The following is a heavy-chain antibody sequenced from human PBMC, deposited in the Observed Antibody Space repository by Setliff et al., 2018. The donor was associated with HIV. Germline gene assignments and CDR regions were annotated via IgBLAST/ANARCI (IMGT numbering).Heavy chain of an antibody. D-gene: IGHD5-12*01. CDR2: IYTRWST. J-gene: IGHJ5*01. CDR1: GGSIDSGNYD. V-gene: IGHV4-61*02. CDR3: VRSGCNGNICYDSRGWLDS. Sequence: PSETLSLTCTVSGGSIDSGNYDWNWVRQPGGKGLEWIGRIYTRWSTKYSPTFESRVTMSLDTSKKQFSLNLRSVTAADTALYYCVRSGCNGNICYDSRGWLDSWGQGTQVTVSS.